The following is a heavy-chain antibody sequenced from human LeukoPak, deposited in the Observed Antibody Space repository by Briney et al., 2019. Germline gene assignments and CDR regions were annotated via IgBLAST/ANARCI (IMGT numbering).Heavy chain of an antibody. CDR1: GFTVSTNS. J-gene: IGHJ4*02. Sequence: GGSLRLSCTVSGFTVSTNSMSWVRQAPGKGLEWVSFIYSDNTHYSDSVKGRFTISRDNSKNTLYLQMNSLISEDTAVYYFARRAGGSSHPYDYWGQGTLVTVSS. CDR2: IYSDNT. V-gene: IGHV3-53*01. D-gene: IGHD4-23*01. CDR3: ARRAGGSSHPYDY.